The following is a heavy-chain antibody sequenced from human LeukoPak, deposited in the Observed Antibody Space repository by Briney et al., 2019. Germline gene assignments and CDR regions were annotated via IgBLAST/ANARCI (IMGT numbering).Heavy chain of an antibody. V-gene: IGHV1-18*01. Sequence: ASVKVSCKASGYTFTSYGISWVRQAPGQGLEWMGWISAYNGNTNYAQKLQGRVTMTTDTSTSTAYMELRSLRFDDTAVYYCARDRFSSGWSPPDYWGQGTLVTVSS. J-gene: IGHJ4*02. D-gene: IGHD6-19*01. CDR3: ARDRFSSGWSPPDY. CDR2: ISAYNGNT. CDR1: GYTFTSYG.